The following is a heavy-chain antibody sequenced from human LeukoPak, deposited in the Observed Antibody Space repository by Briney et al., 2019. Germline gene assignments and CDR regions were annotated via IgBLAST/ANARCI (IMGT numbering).Heavy chain of an antibody. CDR2: IKKDGSEK. CDR3: ATQLSGITGDTYGLGIDY. J-gene: IGHJ4*02. Sequence: GGSLRLSCAVSGFTFSSYWMSWVRQAPGKGLEWVAHIKKDGSEKYYVYSVKGRYTISRDNAKKSLYLQMNSLGAEGTAVYSCATQLSGITGDTYGLGIDYWGQGTLLTVSS. CDR1: GFTFSSYW. V-gene: IGHV3-7*01. D-gene: IGHD1-14*01.